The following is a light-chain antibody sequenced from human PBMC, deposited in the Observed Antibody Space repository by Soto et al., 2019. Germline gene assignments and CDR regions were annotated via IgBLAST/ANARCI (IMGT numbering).Light chain of an antibody. CDR2: SND. V-gene: IGLV1-44*01. J-gene: IGLJ3*02. CDR3: AAWDDSLNGPV. CDR1: SSNIGSNI. Sequence: QSVLTQPPSASGTPGQRVTISCSGSSSNIGSNIVNWYQQLPGTAPKLLIYSNDQRPSGVPDRISGSKSGTSASLAISGLHSEDEADYYCAAWDDSLNGPVFGGGTKVTVL.